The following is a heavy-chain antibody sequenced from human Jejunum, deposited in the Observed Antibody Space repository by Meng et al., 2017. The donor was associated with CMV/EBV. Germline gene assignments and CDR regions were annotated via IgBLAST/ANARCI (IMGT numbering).Heavy chain of an antibody. CDR2: INTKTGKA. V-gene: IGHV7-4-1*02. CDR1: FTTSA. J-gene: IGHJ4*02. D-gene: IGHD3-16*01. CDR3: ARDFIPSSLWGSFNYAWGY. Sequence: FTTSAINWVRPAPGQGLEWMGYINTKTGKATYAQGFTGRFVFSLDTSVTTAYVQINSLKAEDSAVYYCARDFIPSSLWGSFNYAWGYWGQGTLVTVSS.